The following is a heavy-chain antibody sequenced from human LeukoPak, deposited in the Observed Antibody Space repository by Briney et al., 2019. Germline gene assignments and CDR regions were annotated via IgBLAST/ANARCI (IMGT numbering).Heavy chain of an antibody. V-gene: IGHV1-18*01. CDR3: AREENSYALQDPYYYYGMDV. CDR2: ISAYNGNT. Sequence: GASVKVSCKASGYTFTSYGISWVRQAPGQGLEWMGWISAYNGNTSYAQKLQGRVTMTTDTSTSTAYMELRSLRSDDTAVYYCAREENSYALQDPYYYYGMDVWGQGTTVTVSS. J-gene: IGHJ6*02. CDR1: GYTFTSYG. D-gene: IGHD5-18*01.